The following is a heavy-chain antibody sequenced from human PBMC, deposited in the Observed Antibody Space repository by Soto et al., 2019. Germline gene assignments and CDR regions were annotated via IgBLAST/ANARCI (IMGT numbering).Heavy chain of an antibody. V-gene: IGHV3-30-3*01. CDR2: ISFDGTNK. Sequence: QVQLVESGGGVVQPGTSLRLSCAASAFTFSTYTLHWVRQAPGTGLEWVAVISFDGTNKYYADSVKGRFTISRDNSKNTLYLQVNSLRDEDTAVYYWARVDTSGWSRPLDYWGQGTLVTVSS. J-gene: IGHJ4*02. CDR1: AFTFSTYT. D-gene: IGHD6-19*01. CDR3: ARVDTSGWSRPLDY.